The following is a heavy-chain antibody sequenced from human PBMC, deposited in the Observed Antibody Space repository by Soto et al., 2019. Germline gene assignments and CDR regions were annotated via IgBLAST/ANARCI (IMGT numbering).Heavy chain of an antibody. D-gene: IGHD3-3*01. J-gene: IGHJ6*02. Sequence: PGESLKISCKGSGYSFTSYWIGWVRQMPGKGLEWMGIIYPGDSDTRYGPSFQGQVTISADKSISTAYLQWSSLKASDTAMYYCARRSGTYYDFWSGLDVWGQGTTVTVSS. CDR1: GYSFTSYW. CDR2: IYPGDSDT. V-gene: IGHV5-51*01. CDR3: ARRSGTYYDFWSGLDV.